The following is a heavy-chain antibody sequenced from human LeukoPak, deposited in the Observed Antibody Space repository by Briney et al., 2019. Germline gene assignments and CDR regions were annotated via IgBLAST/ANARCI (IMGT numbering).Heavy chain of an antibody. CDR3: ARGHYGEKVIDY. D-gene: IGHD4-17*01. CDR2: INHSGST. Sequence: PSETLSLTCAVYGGSFSGYYWSWIRQPPGKGLEWIGEINHSGSTNYNPSLKSRVTISVDTSKNQLSLKLSSVTAADTAVYYCARGHYGEKVIDYWGQGTLVTVSS. V-gene: IGHV4-34*01. J-gene: IGHJ4*02. CDR1: GGSFSGYY.